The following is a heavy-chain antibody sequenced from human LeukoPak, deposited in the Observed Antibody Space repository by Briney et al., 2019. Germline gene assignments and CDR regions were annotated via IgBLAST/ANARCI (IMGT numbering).Heavy chain of an antibody. D-gene: IGHD2-2*02. CDR3: ARSYYSSSSCYIDY. V-gene: IGHV5-51*01. Sequence: PGESLKISCKGSGCSVTNYWIGWVRQMPGKGLEWMGIIYPGDSDTRYSPSFQGQVTISVDKSISTAYLQWSSLKASGTAMYYCARSYYSSSSCYIDYWGQGTLVTVSS. J-gene: IGHJ4*02. CDR2: IYPGDSDT. CDR1: GCSVTNYW.